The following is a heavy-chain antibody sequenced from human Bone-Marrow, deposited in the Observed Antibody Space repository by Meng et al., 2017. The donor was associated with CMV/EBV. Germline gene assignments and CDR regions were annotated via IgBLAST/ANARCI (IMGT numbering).Heavy chain of an antibody. CDR1: GFTFSTYW. Sequence: AASGFTFSTYWMHWVRQAPGKGLVWVSRIKSDGRSTSYADSVKGRFTISRDNAKNTLYLQMNSLRAEDTAVYYCARVTPGDPYGMDVWGQGTTVTVSS. J-gene: IGHJ6*02. CDR2: IKSDGRST. V-gene: IGHV3-74*01. CDR3: ARVTPGDPYGMDV. D-gene: IGHD4-23*01.